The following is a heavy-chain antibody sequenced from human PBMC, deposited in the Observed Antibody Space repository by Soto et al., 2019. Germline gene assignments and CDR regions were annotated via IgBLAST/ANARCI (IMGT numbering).Heavy chain of an antibody. V-gene: IGHV4-39*01. J-gene: IGHJ4*02. CDR3: AISYTYSDFWSGSGIIDY. CDR2: IYYSGST. Sequence: SETLSLTCTVSGGSISSSSYYWGWIRQPPGKGLEWIGSIYYSGSTYYNPSLKSRVTISVDTSKNQLSLKLSSVTAADTAVYYCAISYTYSDFWSGSGIIDYWGQGTLVTVSS. CDR1: GGSISSSSYY. D-gene: IGHD3-3*01.